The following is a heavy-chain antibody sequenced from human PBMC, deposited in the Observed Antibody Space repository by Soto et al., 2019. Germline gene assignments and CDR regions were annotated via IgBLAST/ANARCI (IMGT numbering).Heavy chain of an antibody. V-gene: IGHV3-49*04. CDR1: GFNFGNYA. CDR2: IRSEACGGTT. Sequence: GGSLRLSCTGSGFNFGNYALSWVRQAPGKGPEWVGFIRSEACGGTTDYAASVKGRFIISRDDSKSIAYLEINSLQTDDTAVYYCTRYYYESSGYYVYWGQGTLVTVSS. CDR3: TRYYYESSGYYVY. D-gene: IGHD3-22*01. J-gene: IGHJ4*02.